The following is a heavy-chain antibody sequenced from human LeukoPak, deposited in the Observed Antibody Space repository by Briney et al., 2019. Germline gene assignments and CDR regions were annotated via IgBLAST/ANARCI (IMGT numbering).Heavy chain of an antibody. CDR2: IYYSGST. CDR1: GGSISSYY. J-gene: IGHJ4*02. Sequence: PSETLSLTCTVSGGSISSYYWSWIRQPPGKGLEWIGYIYYSGSTNYNPSLKSRVTISVDTSKNQFSLKLSSVTAADTAVYYCARQLRPQASLGYWGQGTLVTVSS. V-gene: IGHV4-59*08. D-gene: IGHD5-12*01. CDR3: ARQLRPQASLGY.